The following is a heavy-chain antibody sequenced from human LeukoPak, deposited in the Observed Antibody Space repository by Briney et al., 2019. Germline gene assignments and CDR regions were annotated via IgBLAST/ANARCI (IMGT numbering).Heavy chain of an antibody. J-gene: IGHJ4*02. Sequence: PRRSLRLSCAASGFTFSSYGMHWVRQAPGKGLEWVAVISYDGSNKYYADSVKGRFTISRDNSKNTLYLQMNSLRAEDTAVYYCAKDLAAAAGTNLGYWGQGTLVTVSS. CDR3: AKDLAAAAGTNLGY. CDR2: ISYDGSNK. D-gene: IGHD6-13*01. CDR1: GFTFSSYG. V-gene: IGHV3-30*18.